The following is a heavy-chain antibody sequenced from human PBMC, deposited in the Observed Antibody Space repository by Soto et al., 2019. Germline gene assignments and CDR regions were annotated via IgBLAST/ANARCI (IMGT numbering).Heavy chain of an antibody. Sequence: QVQLVQSGAEVKKPGASVKVSCKASGYTFTSYAMHWVRQAPGQRLEWMGWINAGNGNTKYSQKFQGRVTITRDTSASTAYMGLSSVGSEDTAVYYCGRCEITGTEGFEYWGQGTLVTVS. V-gene: IGHV1-3*01. J-gene: IGHJ4*02. CDR2: INAGNGNT. D-gene: IGHD1-7*01. CDR1: GYTFTSYA. CDR3: GRCEITGTEGFEY.